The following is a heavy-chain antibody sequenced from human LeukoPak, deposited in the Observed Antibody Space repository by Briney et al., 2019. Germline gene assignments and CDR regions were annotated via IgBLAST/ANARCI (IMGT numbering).Heavy chain of an antibody. D-gene: IGHD2-2*01. Sequence: AGSLRLSCAASGFTFSSYAMHWVRQAPGNGLEWVAIISYDGKYKNEADSVKGRFTISRDASESTLYLQMNSLRPEDTAVYFCARVFSPGYCTTTSCYVSYWGQGILVTVSS. CDR2: ISYDGKYK. CDR1: GFTFSSYA. CDR3: ARVFSPGYCTTTSCYVSY. V-gene: IGHV3-30*04. J-gene: IGHJ4*02.